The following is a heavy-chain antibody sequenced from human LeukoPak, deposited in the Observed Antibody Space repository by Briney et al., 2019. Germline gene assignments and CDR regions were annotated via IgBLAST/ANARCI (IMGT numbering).Heavy chain of an antibody. CDR3: ARVGISFYYCDY. CDR2: FWSDGSNK. J-gene: IGHJ4*02. Sequence: GGSLRLSCAPSGFTFSNHAMHWVRQAPGKGLEWVAVFWSDGSNKYYADSVKGRFTVSRDNSKNTLYLQMNSLRAEDTAVYYCARVGISFYYCDYWGQGSLVSVSS. CDR1: GFTFSNHA. D-gene: IGHD7-27*01. V-gene: IGHV3-33*01.